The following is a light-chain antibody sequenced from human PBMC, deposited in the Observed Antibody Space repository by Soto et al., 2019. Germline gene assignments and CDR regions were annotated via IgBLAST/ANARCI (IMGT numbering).Light chain of an antibody. CDR2: GNT. CDR1: SSNIGANYD. CDR3: SAYTTSIALYV. Sequence: QSVLTQPTSVSGAPGQTVTISCTGSSSNIGANYDVNWYQQLPGTAPKVLIYGNTNRPSGVPDRFSASKSGTSASLAITGLQAEDEADYYCSAYTTSIALYVFGAGTKVTVL. J-gene: IGLJ1*01. V-gene: IGLV1-40*01.